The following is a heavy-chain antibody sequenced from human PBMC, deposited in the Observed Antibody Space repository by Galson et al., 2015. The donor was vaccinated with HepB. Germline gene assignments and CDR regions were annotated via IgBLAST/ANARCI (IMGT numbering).Heavy chain of an antibody. D-gene: IGHD4-17*01. CDR2: IKQDGSEK. CDR1: GFTFRSYW. Sequence: SLRLSCAASGFTFRSYWMSWVRQAPGKGLEWVANIKQDGSEKYYVDSVKGRFTISRDNAKNSLYLQMNSLRAEDTAVYYCARFGYGDSSYYFDYWGQGTLVTVSS. CDR3: ARFGYGDSSYYFDY. J-gene: IGHJ4*02. V-gene: IGHV3-7*03.